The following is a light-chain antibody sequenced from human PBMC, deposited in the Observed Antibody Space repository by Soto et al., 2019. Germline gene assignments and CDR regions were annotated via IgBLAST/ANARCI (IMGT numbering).Light chain of an antibody. CDR3: PSCRNVPYI. V-gene: IGKV1-27*01. CDR1: HFISNF. Sequence: DIQMTQSPSSLSASAGDSVTITCRASHFISNFLAWYHLRPGKPPRLLIYSATTLHSGVPSRFRGSGVGTDFTLTISGLQPEDAGTYYCPSCRNVPYIFAQGTRVE. J-gene: IGKJ2*01. CDR2: SAT.